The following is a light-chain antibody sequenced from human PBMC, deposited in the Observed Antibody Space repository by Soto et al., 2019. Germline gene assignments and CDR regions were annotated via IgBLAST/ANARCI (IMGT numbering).Light chain of an antibody. CDR2: KAS. V-gene: IGKV1-5*03. CDR1: HSISIW. J-gene: IGKJ4*01. Sequence: DIQMTQSPSSLSASVGDRVTITCRASHSISIWLAWYQQKPGKAPKILIYKASSLESGVPSRFSGSGSGTDFALTITSLQAEDFATYYCQQLRMYPSTFGGGTKVDIK. CDR3: QQLRMYPST.